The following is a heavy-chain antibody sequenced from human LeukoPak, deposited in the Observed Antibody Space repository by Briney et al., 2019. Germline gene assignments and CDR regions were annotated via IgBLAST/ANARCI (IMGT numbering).Heavy chain of an antibody. CDR1: GGSISSSSYY. Sequence: PSETLSLTCTVSGGSISSSSYYWGWIRQPPGKGLEWIGSIYYSGSTYYNPSLKSRVTISVDTSKNQFSLKLSSVTAADTAVYYCARHGDILTGYFFDYWGQGTLVTVSS. D-gene: IGHD3-9*01. CDR3: ARHGDILTGYFFDY. V-gene: IGHV4-39*01. J-gene: IGHJ4*02. CDR2: IYYSGST.